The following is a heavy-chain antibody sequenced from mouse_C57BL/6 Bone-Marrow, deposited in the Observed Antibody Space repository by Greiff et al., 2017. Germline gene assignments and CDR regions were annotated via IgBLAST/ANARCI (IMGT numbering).Heavy chain of an antibody. CDR3: SSFDGNYFDF. V-gene: IGHV14-4*01. Sequence: EVQRVESGAELVRPGASVKLSCTASGFNIKDDYLHWVKQRPEQGLEWIGWIDPEIGDTEYASKFQGKATIPSDTSSNPAYLQLSSLTSEDTAVYYCSSFDGNYFDFWGQGTPLTVAS. D-gene: IGHD2-3*01. CDR1: GFNIKDDY. CDR2: IDPEIGDT. J-gene: IGHJ2*01.